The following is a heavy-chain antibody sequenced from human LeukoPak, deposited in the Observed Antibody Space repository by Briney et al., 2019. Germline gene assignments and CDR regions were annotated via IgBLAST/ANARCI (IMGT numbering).Heavy chain of an antibody. V-gene: IGHV4-59*01. Sequence: SETLSLTCAVYGGSFSGYYWSWIRQPPGKGLEWIGYIYYSGSTNYNPSLKSRVTISVDTSKNQFSLKLSSVTAADTAVYYCGRGGSVRGVISLGGLDYWGQGTLVTVSS. CDR2: IYYSGST. CDR3: GRGGSVRGVISLGGLDY. J-gene: IGHJ4*02. D-gene: IGHD3-10*01. CDR1: GGSFSGYY.